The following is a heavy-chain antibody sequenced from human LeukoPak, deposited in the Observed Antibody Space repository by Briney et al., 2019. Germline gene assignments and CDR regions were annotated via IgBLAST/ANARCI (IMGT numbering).Heavy chain of an antibody. Sequence: SETLSLTCTVSGGSISSSSYYWGWIRQPPGKGLEWIGEINHSGSTYYNPSLKSRVTTSVDTSKNQFSLKLSSVTAADTAVYYCARGVGVEWLVLNWFDPWGQGTLVTVSS. J-gene: IGHJ5*02. D-gene: IGHD6-19*01. CDR1: GGSISSSSYY. V-gene: IGHV4-39*07. CDR3: ARGVGVEWLVLNWFDP. CDR2: INHSGST.